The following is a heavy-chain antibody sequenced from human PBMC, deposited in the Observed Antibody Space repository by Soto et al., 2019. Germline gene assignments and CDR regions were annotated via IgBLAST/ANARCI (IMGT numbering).Heavy chain of an antibody. J-gene: IGHJ3*02. CDR3: ARDGLLWFGEPPRAFDI. Sequence: RQALVLSCAPSALTFSIYAMDWVRQAPGKGLEWVAVIRYDGSNKYYADSVKGRFTISRDNSKNTLYLQMNSLRAEDTAVYYCARDGLLWFGEPPRAFDIWGQGTLVTVSS. D-gene: IGHD3-10*01. V-gene: IGHV3-33*01. CDR2: IRYDGSNK. CDR1: ALTFSIYA.